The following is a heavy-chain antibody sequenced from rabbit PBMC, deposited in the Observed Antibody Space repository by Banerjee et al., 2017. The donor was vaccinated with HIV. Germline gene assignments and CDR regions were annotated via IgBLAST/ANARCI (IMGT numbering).Heavy chain of an antibody. CDR1: GFDFSSNA. CDR2: IYNGDGST. D-gene: IGHD2-1*01. CDR3: TRSGATYGDYDYSSFNL. J-gene: IGHJ4*01. Sequence: QEQLVESGGGLVQPEGSLTLTCKASGFDFSSNAMCWVRQAPGKGPEWIACIYNGDGSTYYASWVNGRFTISKTSSTTVTLQMTSLTAADTAIYFCTRSGATYGDYDYSSFNLWGQGTLVTVS. V-gene: IGHV1S47*01.